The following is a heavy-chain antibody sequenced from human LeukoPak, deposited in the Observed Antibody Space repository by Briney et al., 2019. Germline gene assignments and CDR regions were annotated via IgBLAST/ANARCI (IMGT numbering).Heavy chain of an antibody. J-gene: IGHJ4*02. V-gene: IGHV5-51*01. D-gene: IGHD5-24*01. Sequence: GESLKISCKASGYTFTDYWIAWVRQMPGKGLELMGIVYPDDSDARYSPSFQGQVTISADESINTAYLQWSGLKASDTAIYYCARRDGYNHVDYWGQGTLVTVSS. CDR3: ARRDGYNHVDY. CDR1: GYTFTDYW. CDR2: VYPDDSDA.